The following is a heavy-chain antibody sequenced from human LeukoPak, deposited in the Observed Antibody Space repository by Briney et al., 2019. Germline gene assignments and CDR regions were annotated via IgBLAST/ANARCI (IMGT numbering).Heavy chain of an antibody. CDR3: ARGPGEYDNGDYFNY. CDR1: GGSISSYY. Sequence: SETLSLTCTDSGGSISSYYWSWIRQPPGKGLEWIGYIYYSGSTNYNPSLKSRVTISVDTSKNQFSLKLSSVTAADTAVYYCARGPGEYDNGDYFNYWGQGTLVTVSS. V-gene: IGHV4-59*01. CDR2: IYYSGST. J-gene: IGHJ4*02. D-gene: IGHD4-17*01.